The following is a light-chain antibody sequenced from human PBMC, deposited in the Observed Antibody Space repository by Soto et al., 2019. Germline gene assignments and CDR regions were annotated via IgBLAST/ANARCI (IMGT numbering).Light chain of an antibody. CDR1: QSVSDN. CDR3: QQYNSWYT. V-gene: IGKV3-15*01. Sequence: EIVMTQSPATLSVSPGERATLSCRASQSVSDNLAWYQQKPGQAPRLLIYGVSTRATGIPARFSGSGSGTDFFITITSLQSEDVAVYFCQQYNSWYTFGQGTKLEIK. CDR2: GVS. J-gene: IGKJ2*01.